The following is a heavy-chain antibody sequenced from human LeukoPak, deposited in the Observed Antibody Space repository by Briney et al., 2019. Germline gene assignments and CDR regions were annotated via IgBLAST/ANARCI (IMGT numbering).Heavy chain of an antibody. CDR2: ISAYNGNT. V-gene: IGHV1-18*01. CDR3: AASILTGYSNDAFDI. D-gene: IGHD3-9*01. CDR1: GYTFTSYG. J-gene: IGHJ3*02. Sequence: ASVKVSCKASGYTFTSYGISWVRQAPGQGLEWMGWISAYNGNTNYAQKLQGRVTMTTDTSTSTAYMELGSLRSDDTAVYYCAASILTGYSNDAFDIWGQGTMVTVSS.